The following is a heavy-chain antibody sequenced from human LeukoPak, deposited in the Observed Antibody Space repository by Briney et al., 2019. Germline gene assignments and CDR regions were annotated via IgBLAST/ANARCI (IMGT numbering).Heavy chain of an antibody. CDR3: ARDRNMWALDI. CDR1: GYTFTSYY. J-gene: IGHJ3*02. CDR2: INPSGGST. Sequence: GASVKVSCKASGYTFTSYYMHWVRQAPGQGLEWMGIINPSGGSTSYAQKFQGRVTMTRDTSTSTVYMELRSLRSDDTAVYYCARDRNMWALDIWGQGTMVTVTS. D-gene: IGHD2-21*01. V-gene: IGHV1-46*01.